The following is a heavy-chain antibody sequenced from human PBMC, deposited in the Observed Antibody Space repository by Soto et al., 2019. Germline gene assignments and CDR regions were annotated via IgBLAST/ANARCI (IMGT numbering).Heavy chain of an antibody. J-gene: IGHJ4*02. D-gene: IGHD5-18*01. CDR3: ARGGYSYGLFDY. V-gene: IGHV3-33*01. CDR1: AFTFSSFD. Sequence: QVQLVESGGGVVQPGTSLRLSCAASAFTFSSFDMHWVRQAPGKGLEWVAAIWFDGSDSSYADSVKGRFTISGDISKNTLYLQMNSLRAEDTAVYYCARGGYSYGLFDYWGQGTLVTVSS. CDR2: IWFDGSDS.